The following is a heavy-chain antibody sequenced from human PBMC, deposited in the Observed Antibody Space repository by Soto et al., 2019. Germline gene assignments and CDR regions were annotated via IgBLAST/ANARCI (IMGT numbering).Heavy chain of an antibody. V-gene: IGHV1-3*01. J-gene: IGHJ5*02. CDR1: GYTFTSNG. Sequence: ASVKVSCKASGYTFTSNGIHWVRQAPGQRLEWMGWINAANGDTKYSPKFQGRVTITRDTSASTAYMELSSLRSEDTAVYYCVRRHVSATGIDWFDPWGQGTLVPVSS. CDR3: VRRHVSATGIDWFDP. CDR2: INAANGDT. D-gene: IGHD6-13*01.